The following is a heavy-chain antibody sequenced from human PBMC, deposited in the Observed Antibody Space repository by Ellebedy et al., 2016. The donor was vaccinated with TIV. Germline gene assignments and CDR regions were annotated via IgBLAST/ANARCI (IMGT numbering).Heavy chain of an antibody. D-gene: IGHD1-1*01. CDR3: ARQLSGWFDP. V-gene: IGHV4-34*01. Sequence: MPSETLSLTCAVYGGSFSGYYWSWIRQPPGKGLEWIGEINHSGSTNYNPSLKSRVTISVDKSKNQFSLKLSSVTAADTAVYYCARQLSGWFDPWGQGTLVTVSS. CDR1: GGSFSGYY. J-gene: IGHJ5*02. CDR2: INHSGST.